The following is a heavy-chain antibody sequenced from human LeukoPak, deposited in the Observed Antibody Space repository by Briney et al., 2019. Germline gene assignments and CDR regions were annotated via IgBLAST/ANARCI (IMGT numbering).Heavy chain of an antibody. V-gene: IGHV3-74*01. CDR2: IRSDGSST. J-gene: IGHJ4*02. D-gene: IGHD3-10*01. CDR1: GFTFSSYW. Sequence: GGSLRLSCAASGFTFSSYWMHWVRQAPGKGLVWVSRIRSDGSSTSHADSVKGRFTIARDNAKNTLYLQMNSLRDEDTAVYYCARAVSSSGSHYDYWGQGTLVTVSS. CDR3: ARAVSSSGSHYDY.